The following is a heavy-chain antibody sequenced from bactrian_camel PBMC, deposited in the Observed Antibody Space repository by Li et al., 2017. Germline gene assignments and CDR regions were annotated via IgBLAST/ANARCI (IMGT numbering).Heavy chain of an antibody. D-gene: IGHD6*01. CDR3: AAADRDTGSWCSSASRNYVH. J-gene: IGHJ4*01. V-gene: IGHV3S54*01. CDR2: MHTGGGVP. Sequence: HVQLVESGGGSVQAGGSLRLSCAASGSTYSSHYCMAWFRQAPGKEREGVARMHTGGGVPYYADSVKGRFTISRDKVKNTLYLQMDSLQPEDSAVYYCAAADRDTGSWCSSASRNYVHWGQGTQVTVS. CDR1: GSTYSSHYC.